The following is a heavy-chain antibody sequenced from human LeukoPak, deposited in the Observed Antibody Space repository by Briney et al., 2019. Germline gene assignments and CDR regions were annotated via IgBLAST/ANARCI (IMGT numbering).Heavy chain of an antibody. CDR3: ARDRGYGGNSYAFDI. J-gene: IGHJ3*02. CDR2: ISSSSSYI. CDR1: GFTFSSYS. D-gene: IGHD4-23*01. V-gene: IGHV3-21*01. Sequence: GGSLRLSCAASGFTFSSYSMNWVRQAPGKGLEWVSSISSSSSYIYYADSVKGRFTISRDNAKNSLYLQMNSLRAEDTAVYYCARDRGYGGNSYAFDIWGQGTMATVSS.